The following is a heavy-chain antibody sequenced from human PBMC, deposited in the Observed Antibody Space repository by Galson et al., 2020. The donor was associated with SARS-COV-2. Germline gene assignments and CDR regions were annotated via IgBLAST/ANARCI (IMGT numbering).Heavy chain of an antibody. CDR1: GFTVSSNY. D-gene: IGHD2-2*01. CDR2: IYSGGST. V-gene: IGHV3-53*01. CDR3: ARDAMNYGMDV. Sequence: SCAASGFTVSSNYMSWVRQAPGKGLEWVSVIYSGGSTYYADSVKGRFTISRDNSKNTLYLQMNSPRAEDMAVYYCARDAMNYGMDVWGQGTTVTVSS. J-gene: IGHJ6*02.